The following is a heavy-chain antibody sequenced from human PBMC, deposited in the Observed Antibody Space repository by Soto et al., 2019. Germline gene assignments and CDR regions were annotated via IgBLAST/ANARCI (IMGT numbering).Heavy chain of an antibody. V-gene: IGHV1-69*06. D-gene: IGHD4-17*01. CDR3: ARSTTVVTPTAFDY. J-gene: IGHJ4*02. Sequence: QVQLVQSGAEVRKPGSSVRVSCKASGGSFNRHTISWVRQAPGQGLEWMGGIIPIFGTANYAQKFQGRVTITADKSTSTAYMELSSLRSEDTAVYYCARSTTVVTPTAFDYWGQGTLVTVSS. CDR2: IIPIFGTA. CDR1: GGSFNRHT.